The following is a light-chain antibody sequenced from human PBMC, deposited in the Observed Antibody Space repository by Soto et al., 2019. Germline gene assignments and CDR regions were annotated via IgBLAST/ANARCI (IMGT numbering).Light chain of an antibody. V-gene: IGLV2-23*02. CDR3: CSYAGSSTSLYG. CDR2: EVS. CDR1: SSDVGSYNL. J-gene: IGLJ1*01. Sequence: QSVLTQPASVSGSPGQSITISCTGTSSDVGSYNLVSWYQQHPGKAPKLMIYEVSKRPSGVSNSFSGSKSGNTASLTISGLQAEDEADYYCCSYAGSSTSLYGFGTGTKVTVL.